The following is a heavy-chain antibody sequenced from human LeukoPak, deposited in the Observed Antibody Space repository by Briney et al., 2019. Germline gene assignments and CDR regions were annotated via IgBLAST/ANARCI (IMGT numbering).Heavy chain of an antibody. D-gene: IGHD6-13*01. V-gene: IGHV3-72*01. CDR2: TRNKANSYTT. CDR1: GFTFSDHY. CDR3: AKDVLEEAAAAPDAFDI. Sequence: PGGSLRLSCAASGFTFSDHYMDWVRQAPGKGLEWVGRTRNKANSYTTEYAASVKGRFTISRDDSKNSLYLQMNSLKTEDTAVYYCAKDVLEEAAAAPDAFDIWGQGTMVTVSS. J-gene: IGHJ3*02.